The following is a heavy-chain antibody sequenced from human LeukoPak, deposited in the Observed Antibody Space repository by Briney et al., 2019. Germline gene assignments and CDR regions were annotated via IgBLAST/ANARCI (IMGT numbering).Heavy chain of an antibody. CDR3: ARGDLPGGFDY. CDR2: INNDGNRI. J-gene: IGHJ4*02. Sequence: GGSLRLSCAASGFTVSNSWMFWVRQAPGKGLMYVSEINNDGNRIRYVDSVKGRFTISRDGAKNTLFLQMNSLGDDDTAMYYCARGDLPGGFDYWGQGILVTVSS. D-gene: IGHD7-27*01. V-gene: IGHV3-74*01. CDR1: GFTVSNSW.